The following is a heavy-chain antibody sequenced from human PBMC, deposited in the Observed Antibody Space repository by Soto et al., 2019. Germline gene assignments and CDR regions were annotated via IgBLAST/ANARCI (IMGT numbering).Heavy chain of an antibody. Sequence: GGSLRLSCAASGFPFSTYSMSWVRQAPGKGLEWISYISASTLTIFYADSVKGRFTISRDTAQNSLYLQMNSLRDEDTAVYYCARAPQLVAPAATGFDSWGQGTMVTVYS. D-gene: IGHD2-2*01. CDR3: ARAPQLVAPAATGFDS. J-gene: IGHJ4*02. CDR1: GFPFSTYS. V-gene: IGHV3-48*02. CDR2: ISASTLTI.